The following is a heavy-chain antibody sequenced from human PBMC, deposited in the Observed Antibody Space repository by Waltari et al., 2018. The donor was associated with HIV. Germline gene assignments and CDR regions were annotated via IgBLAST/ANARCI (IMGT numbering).Heavy chain of an antibody. D-gene: IGHD6-19*01. Sequence: QVQLQQWGAGLLKPLATLSLTCAVSVGSFSGYSWSWIRQSPGKGLEWIGEINHSGGTNSNPSLKSRVTMSIDTSKSQFSLKLSSVNAADTAVYFCARGSSGWRFDYWGQGTLVTVS. CDR3: ARGSSGWRFDY. V-gene: IGHV4-34*01. CDR2: INHSGGT. J-gene: IGHJ4*02. CDR1: VGSFSGYS.